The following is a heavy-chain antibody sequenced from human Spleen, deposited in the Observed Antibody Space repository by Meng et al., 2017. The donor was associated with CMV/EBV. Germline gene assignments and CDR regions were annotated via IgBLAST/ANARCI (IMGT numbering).Heavy chain of an antibody. CDR1: GGSISTNHW. CDR3: ASARWDC. J-gene: IGHJ4*01. Sequence: TLSLTFALSGGSISTNHWWSWVRQPPGKGLEWIGEVFHSGSTNYNPSLESRVTISMDRSNNQFSLSLTSVTAADTAVYYCASARWDCWGQGTLVTVSS. D-gene: IGHD6-13*01. CDR2: VFHSGST. V-gene: IGHV4-4*02.